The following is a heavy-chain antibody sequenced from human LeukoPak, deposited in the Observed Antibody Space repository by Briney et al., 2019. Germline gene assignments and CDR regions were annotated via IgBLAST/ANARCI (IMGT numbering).Heavy chain of an antibody. CDR1: GGSISSYY. V-gene: IGHV4-4*07. Sequence: SETLSLTCTVSGGSISSYYWSWIRQPAGKGLEWIGRIYTSGSTNYNPSLKSRVTMSVDTSKNQFSLKLSSVTAADTAVYYCARSGIAAREAPYYFDYWGQGTLVTVSS. D-gene: IGHD6-6*01. CDR2: IYTSGST. J-gene: IGHJ4*02. CDR3: ARSGIAAREAPYYFDY.